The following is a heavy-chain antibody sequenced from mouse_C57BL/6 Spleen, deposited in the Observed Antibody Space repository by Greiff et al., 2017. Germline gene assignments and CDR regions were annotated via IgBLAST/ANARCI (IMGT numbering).Heavy chain of an antibody. J-gene: IGHJ1*03. CDR1: GYAFSSSW. Sequence: VQLQQSGPELVKPGASVKISCKASGYAFSSSWMNWVKRRPGKGLEWIGRIYPGDGDTNYNGKFKGKATLTADKSSSTAYMQLSSLTSEDSAVYFCARCYGGSYDYWYFDVWGTGTTVTVSS. V-gene: IGHV1-82*01. D-gene: IGHD1-1*01. CDR2: IYPGDGDT. CDR3: ARCYGGSYDYWYFDV.